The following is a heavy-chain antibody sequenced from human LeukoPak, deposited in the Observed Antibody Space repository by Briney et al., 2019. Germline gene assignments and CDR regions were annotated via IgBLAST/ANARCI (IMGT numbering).Heavy chain of an antibody. J-gene: IGHJ6*03. D-gene: IGHD2-21*01. CDR2: ISGSGGST. CDR3: AKQGGDSHYYYYMDV. V-gene: IGHV3-23*01. Sequence: GGSLRLSCAASGFTFSSYAMSWVRQAPGKGLEWVSAISGSGGSTYYADSVKGRFTISRDNSKNTLYLQMNSLRAEDTAVYYCAKQGGDSHYYYYMDVWGKGTTVTVSS. CDR1: GFTFSSYA.